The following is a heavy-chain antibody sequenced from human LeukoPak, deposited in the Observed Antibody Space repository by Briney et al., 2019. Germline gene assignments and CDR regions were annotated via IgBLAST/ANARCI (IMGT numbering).Heavy chain of an antibody. V-gene: IGHV4-4*07. CDR2: IYSSGTT. CDR3: ARDLGVAGRYHYGMDV. D-gene: IGHD6-19*01. Sequence: SETLSLTCTVSGGSISNYYWSWIRQPAGKGLEWIGRIYSSGTTNYNPSLKSRVTMSVDTSKNQFSLKLSSVTAADTAVYYCARDLGVAGRYHYGMDVWGQGTTVTVSS. CDR1: GGSISNYY. J-gene: IGHJ6*02.